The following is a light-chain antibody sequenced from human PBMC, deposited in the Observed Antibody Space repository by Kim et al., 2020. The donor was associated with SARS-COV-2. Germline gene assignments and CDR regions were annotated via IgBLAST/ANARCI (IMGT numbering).Light chain of an antibody. Sequence: PASISCRSRQSLLQSNGYNYLGWYLQKPGQSPQLLIYLGSNRASGVPDRFSGSGSGTDFTLKISRVEAEDVGVYYCMQALQTTYTFGQGTKLEI. CDR3: MQALQTTYT. J-gene: IGKJ2*01. CDR1: QSLLQSNGYNY. V-gene: IGKV2-28*01. CDR2: LGS.